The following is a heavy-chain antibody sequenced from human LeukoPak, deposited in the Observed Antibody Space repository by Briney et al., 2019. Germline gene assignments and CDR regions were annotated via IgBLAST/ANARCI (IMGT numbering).Heavy chain of an antibody. CDR3: ARGPVKHCSSTSCSHIWFDP. Sequence: PSETLSLTCTVSGGSISSGDYYWSWIRQPPGKGLEWIGYIYYSGSTYYNPSLKSRVTISVDTSKNQFSLKLSSVTAADTAVYYCARGPVKHCSSTSCSHIWFDPWGQGTLVTVSS. CDR1: GGSISSGDYY. CDR2: IYYSGST. D-gene: IGHD2-2*01. V-gene: IGHV4-30-4*01. J-gene: IGHJ5*02.